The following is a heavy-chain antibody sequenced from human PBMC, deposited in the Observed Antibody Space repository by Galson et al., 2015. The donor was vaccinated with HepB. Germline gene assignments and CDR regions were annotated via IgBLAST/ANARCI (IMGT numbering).Heavy chain of an antibody. J-gene: IGHJ4*02. D-gene: IGHD3-3*01. CDR3: TREHRSGYSAFDY. CDR1: GFAFDTYP. V-gene: IGHV3-23*01. Sequence: SLRLSCAASGFAFDTYPMTWVRQTPGKGLDWVSTINAAGSATYYADSVKGRFIISRDNSENTLYLQMDSLRAEDTALYHCTREHRSGYSAFDYWGRGNLVTVSS. CDR2: INAAGSAT.